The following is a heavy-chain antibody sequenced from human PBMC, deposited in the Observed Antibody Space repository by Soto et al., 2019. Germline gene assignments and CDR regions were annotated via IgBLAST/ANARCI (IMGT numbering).Heavy chain of an antibody. V-gene: IGHV1-3*01. D-gene: IGHD6-13*01. Sequence: ASVKVSCKASGYTFTSYAMHWVRQAPGQRLEWMGWINAGNGNTKYSQKFQGRVTITRDTSASTAYMELSSLRSEDTAVYYCARDHKAAAGPFDYWGQGTLVTVSS. CDR2: INAGNGNT. J-gene: IGHJ4*02. CDR1: GYTFTSYA. CDR3: ARDHKAAAGPFDY.